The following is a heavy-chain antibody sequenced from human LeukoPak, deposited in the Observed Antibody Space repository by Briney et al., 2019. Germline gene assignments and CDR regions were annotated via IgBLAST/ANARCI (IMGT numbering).Heavy chain of an antibody. CDR2: ISGSGGST. V-gene: IGHV3-23*01. J-gene: IGHJ4*02. D-gene: IGHD1-26*01. CDR1: GFTFSSYA. Sequence: GGSLRLSCAASGFTFSSYAISWVRQAPGKGLEWGSSISGSGGSTYYADSVKGRFTISRDNSKNALYLQMNSLRAEDTAVYYCAKGASGSYSTDFDSWGQGTLVTVSS. CDR3: AKGASGSYSTDFDS.